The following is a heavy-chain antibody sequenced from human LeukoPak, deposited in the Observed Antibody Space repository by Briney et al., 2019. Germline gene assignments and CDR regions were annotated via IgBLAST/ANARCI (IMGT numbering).Heavy chain of an antibody. D-gene: IGHD1-26*01. CDR1: GPSISSTIYY. V-gene: IGHV4-39*07. CDR2: MHPSGST. Sequence: SETLSLTCTVSGPSISSTIYYWGWIRQPPGKGLEWIGSMHPSGSTYYNPSLKSRLTISIDMSKNQFSLKLNSVTAADTAVYYCARVLVGATVGYYFDYWGQGTLVTVSS. CDR3: ARVLVGATVGYYFDY. J-gene: IGHJ4*02.